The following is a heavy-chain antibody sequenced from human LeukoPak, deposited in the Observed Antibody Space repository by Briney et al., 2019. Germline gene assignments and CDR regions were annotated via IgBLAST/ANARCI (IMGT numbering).Heavy chain of an antibody. CDR3: AREGTYFFDTSGYHDAFDI. D-gene: IGHD3-22*01. V-gene: IGHV3-53*01. CDR1: GFTVSSKY. CDR2: IYSSDNT. Sequence: GGSLRLSCAASGFTVSSKYMSWVRQAPGKGLEWVSVIYSSDNTYYADSVRGRFTISRDSSKNTLYHQMNSLRAEDTAIYYCAREGTYFFDTSGYHDAFDIWGQGTMVTVSS. J-gene: IGHJ3*02.